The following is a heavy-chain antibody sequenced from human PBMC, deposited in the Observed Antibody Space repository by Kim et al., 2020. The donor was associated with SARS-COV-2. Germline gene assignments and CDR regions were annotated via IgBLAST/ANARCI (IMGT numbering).Heavy chain of an antibody. J-gene: IGHJ4*02. Sequence: ADSVKGRFTISRDNSKNTLYLQMNSLRAEDTAVYYCARDRTMVQGVILDYWGQGTLVTVSS. V-gene: IGHV3-33*01. D-gene: IGHD3-10*01. CDR3: ARDRTMVQGVILDY.